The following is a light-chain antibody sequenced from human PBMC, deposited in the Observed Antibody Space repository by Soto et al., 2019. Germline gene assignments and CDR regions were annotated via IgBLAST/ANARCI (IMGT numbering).Light chain of an antibody. CDR1: QSVSSN. J-gene: IGKJ2*01. CDR3: QQHDKWPFT. V-gene: IGKV3-15*01. CDR2: GAS. Sequence: EIVMTQSPATLSVSPGERATLSCRASQSVSSNLAWYQQKPGQAPRLLIYGASTRATGIPARLSGSGSGTEFTLTISSLQSDDVAVYYCQQHDKWPFTFGQGTKLDIK.